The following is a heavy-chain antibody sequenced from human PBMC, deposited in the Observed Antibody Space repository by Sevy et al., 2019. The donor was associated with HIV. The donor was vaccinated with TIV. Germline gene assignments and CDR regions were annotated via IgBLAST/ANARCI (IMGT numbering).Heavy chain of an antibody. CDR3: ARAEVDTANEGFDY. CDR1: GYTFTRYS. CDR2: INTNTGNP. J-gene: IGHJ4*02. Sequence: ASVKVSCKASGYTFTRYSMNWVRQAPGQGLEWMGWINTNTGNPTYAQGFTGRFVFSLDTSVSTAYLQISSLKADDTAVYYCARAEVDTANEGFDYWGQGTLVTVSS. D-gene: IGHD5-18*01. V-gene: IGHV7-4-1*02.